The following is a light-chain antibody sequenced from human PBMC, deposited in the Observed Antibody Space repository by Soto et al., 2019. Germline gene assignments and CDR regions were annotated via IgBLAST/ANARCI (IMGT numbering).Light chain of an antibody. CDR3: SSYAGSNNFVI. V-gene: IGLV2-8*01. CDR1: SSDIGDYNY. Sequence: QSALTQPPSASGSPGQSVTISCTGTSSDIGDYNYVSWYQQHPGKAPKLMIYEVNKRPSGVPDRFSGSKSGSTASLTVSGLRAEDEADYYCSSYAGSNNFVIFGGGTKVTVL. J-gene: IGLJ2*01. CDR2: EVN.